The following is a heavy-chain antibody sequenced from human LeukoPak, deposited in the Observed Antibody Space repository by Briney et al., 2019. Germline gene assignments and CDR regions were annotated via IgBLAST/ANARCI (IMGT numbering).Heavy chain of an antibody. CDR3: ARVRGAYCSNICYPSDFDY. V-gene: IGHV3-11*04. CDR1: GFTFSDYY. Sequence: GGSLRLSCAASGFTFSDYYMSWIRQAPGKGLEWVSYISSSGSTIYYADSVKGRFTISRDNAKNSLYLQMNSLGAEDTAVYYCARVRGAYCSNICYPSDFDYWGQGTLVTVSS. CDR2: ISSSGSTI. J-gene: IGHJ4*02. D-gene: IGHD2-2*01.